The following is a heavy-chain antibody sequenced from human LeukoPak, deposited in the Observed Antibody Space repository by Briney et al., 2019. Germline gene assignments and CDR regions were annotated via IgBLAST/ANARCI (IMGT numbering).Heavy chain of an antibody. CDR1: GGSISGSDYY. CDR3: ARGGTMIVVALYLDP. V-gene: IGHV4-61*02. CDR2: IYTSGST. J-gene: IGHJ5*02. D-gene: IGHD3-22*01. Sequence: SETLSLTCSVSGGSISGSDYYWSWIRQPAGKGLEWIGRIYTSGSTNYNPSLKSRVTISVDTSKNQFSLKLSSVTAADTAVYYCARGGTMIVVALYLDPWGQGTLVTVSS.